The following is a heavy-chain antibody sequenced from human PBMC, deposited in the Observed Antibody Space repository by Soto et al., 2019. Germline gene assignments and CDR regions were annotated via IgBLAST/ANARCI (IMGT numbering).Heavy chain of an antibody. CDR2: INPNSGGT. D-gene: IGHD2-2*01. V-gene: IGHV1-2*04. Sequence: ASVKVSCKASGYTFTGYYMHWVRQAPGQGLEWMGWINPNSGGTNYAQKFQGWVTMTRDTSISTAYMELSRLRSDDTAVYYCARGVVVVPAAPYYYYMDVWGKGTTVTVSS. CDR3: ARGVVVVPAAPYYYYMDV. J-gene: IGHJ6*03. CDR1: GYTFTGYY.